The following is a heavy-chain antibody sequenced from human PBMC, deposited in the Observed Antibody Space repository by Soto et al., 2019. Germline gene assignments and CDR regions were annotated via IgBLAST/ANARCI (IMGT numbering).Heavy chain of an antibody. CDR2: FSHSGST. CDR1: GGSISSGNYY. V-gene: IGHV4-30-4*01. J-gene: IGHJ5*02. D-gene: IGHD1-26*01. CDR3: ARAPGYSGNWFDP. Sequence: PSETLSLTCTVSGGSISSGNYYWSWIRQPPGKGLEWIGYFSHSGSTYYNPSLKSRVTISVDRSKNQFSLKLSSVTAADTAVYYCARAPGYSGNWFDPWGQGTLVTVSS.